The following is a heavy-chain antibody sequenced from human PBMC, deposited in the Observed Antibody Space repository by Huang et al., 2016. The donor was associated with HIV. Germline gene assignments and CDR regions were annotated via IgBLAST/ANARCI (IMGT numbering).Heavy chain of an antibody. CDR2: IRYDGNNY. D-gene: IGHD3-3*01. J-gene: IGHJ4*02. Sequence: QVQLVESGGGVVQPGGSLRLSCTASGFTFGSFGMHWVRQAPGKGLEWVAFIRYDGNNYYYADSVRGLFTISRDNSKDTLYLQMNRLRPDDSAVYYCAKDLTYTFGRHFDYWGRGTLVTVSS. V-gene: IGHV3-30*02. CDR1: GFTFGSFG. CDR3: AKDLTYTFGRHFDY.